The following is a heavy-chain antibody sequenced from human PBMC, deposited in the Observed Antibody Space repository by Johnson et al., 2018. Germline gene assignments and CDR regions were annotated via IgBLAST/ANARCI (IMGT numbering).Heavy chain of an antibody. D-gene: IGHD2-15*01. CDR3: ATDGGRWG. J-gene: IGHJ4*02. CDR2: ISGGGRNI. Sequence: QVRLGESGGGLVKHGGTLRRSCAAYGFTFSEYYMSWIRHDPGQGLEWVSYISGGGRNIYRADPVKCRFTISRDNAKNLLYLQMNSLRSEDTAVYYCATDGGRWGWGQGTLGTVSS. V-gene: IGHV3-11*01. CDR1: GFTFSEYY.